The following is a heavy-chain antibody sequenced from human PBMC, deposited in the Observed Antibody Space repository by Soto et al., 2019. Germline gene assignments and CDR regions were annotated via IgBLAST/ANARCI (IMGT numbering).Heavy chain of an antibody. J-gene: IGHJ6*02. CDR2: INADYGNT. Sequence: QAQLVQSGAEVKKPGASVKVSCKASGYTFYSHSISWVRQAPGQGLEWMGRINADYGNTQYAQKFRGRVTMTTDTCSTTVYMELTNLRSDDTAVYYCAWCIQGDYYYGMDVWGQGTTVTVSS. CDR3: AWCIQGDYYYGMDV. D-gene: IGHD5-18*01. V-gene: IGHV1-18*01. CDR1: GYTFYSHS.